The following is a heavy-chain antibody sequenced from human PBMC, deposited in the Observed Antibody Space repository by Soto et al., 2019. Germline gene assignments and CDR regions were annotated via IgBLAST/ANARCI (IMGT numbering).Heavy chain of an antibody. J-gene: IGHJ5*02. CDR2: ISAYTDDP. CDR1: GNTFTNFG. Sequence: GASVKVSCKASGNTFTNFGVTWVRQAPGQGLEWMGWISAYTDDPNYAQKFQDRVTMTIDTSTSTAYLDLRSLTSDDTAVYYCARVIPGAEAWFDPWGQGTLVTVSS. V-gene: IGHV1-18*01. CDR3: ARVIPGAEAWFDP. D-gene: IGHD2-2*01.